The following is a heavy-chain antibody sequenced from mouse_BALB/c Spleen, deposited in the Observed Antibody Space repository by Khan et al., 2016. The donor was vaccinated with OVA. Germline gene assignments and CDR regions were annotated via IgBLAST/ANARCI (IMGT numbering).Heavy chain of an antibody. V-gene: IGHV5-6*02. J-gene: IGHJ3*01. CDR3: AEHVTGSFAY. CDR1: GFTFSSYN. Sequence: EVKLVESGGDLVKPGGSLKLSCAASGFTFSSYNMSWVRQTPDKRLEWVASISSGGDYTYYPDSVKGRFTISRDNAKNTLYLHMSDLKAEDTAMYYRAEHVTGSFAYWGQGTLVTVSA. CDR2: ISSGGDYT. D-gene: IGHD4-1*01.